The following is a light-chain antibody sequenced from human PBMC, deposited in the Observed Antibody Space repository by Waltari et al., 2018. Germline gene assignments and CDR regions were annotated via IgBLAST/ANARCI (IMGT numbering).Light chain of an antibody. CDR3: QHYVRLPAT. CDR2: GAS. J-gene: IGKJ1*01. CDR1: QSVSRA. Sequence: EIVLTQPPAPLPLSPVERINLSCRVSQSVSRALAWYQQKPGQAPRLLIYGASNRATGIPDRFSGSGSGTDFSLTISRLEPEDFAVYYCQHYVRLPATFGQGTKVEIK. V-gene: IGKV3-20*01.